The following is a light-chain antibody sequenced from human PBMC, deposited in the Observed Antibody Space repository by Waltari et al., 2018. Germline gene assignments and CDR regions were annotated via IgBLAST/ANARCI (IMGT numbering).Light chain of an antibody. Sequence: DIVMTQSPDSLAVSLGERATINCKSSQSLLYSPNNMNYLAWCQQKSGQPPKLLVYYASTRESGVPDRFSGSGSGTDFTLTISSLQAEDVAVYYCQQYYSNPQTFGQGTKVEIK. J-gene: IGKJ1*01. CDR3: QQYYSNPQT. V-gene: IGKV4-1*01. CDR2: YAS. CDR1: QSLLYSPNNMNY.